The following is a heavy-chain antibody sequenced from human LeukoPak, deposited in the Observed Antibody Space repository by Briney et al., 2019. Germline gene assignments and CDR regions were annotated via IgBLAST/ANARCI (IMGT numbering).Heavy chain of an antibody. J-gene: IGHJ5*02. V-gene: IGHV3-21*01. D-gene: IGHD3-10*01. CDR3: ARDGVRGVTQRWFDP. CDR1: GFTFSSYS. Sequence: GGSLRLSCAASGFTFSSYSMNWVRQAPGKGLEWVSSISSSSNYIYYADSVKGRFTISRDNAKNSLYLQMNSLRAEDTAVYYCARDGVRGVTQRWFDPWGQGTLVTVSS. CDR2: ISSSSNYI.